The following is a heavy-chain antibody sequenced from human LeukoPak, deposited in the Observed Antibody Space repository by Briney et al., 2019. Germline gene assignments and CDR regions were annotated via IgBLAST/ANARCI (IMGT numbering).Heavy chain of an antibody. CDR3: AAAIAVAGATSPLVY. V-gene: IGHV1-46*01. D-gene: IGHD6-19*01. CDR1: GYTLTSYY. J-gene: IGHJ4*02. CDR2: INPSGGST. Sequence: ASVKVSCKASGYTLTSYYMHWVRQAPGQGLEWMGIINPSGGSTSYAQKFQGRVTMTRDTSTSTVYMELSSLRSEDTAVYYCAAAIAVAGATSPLVYWGQGTLVTVSS.